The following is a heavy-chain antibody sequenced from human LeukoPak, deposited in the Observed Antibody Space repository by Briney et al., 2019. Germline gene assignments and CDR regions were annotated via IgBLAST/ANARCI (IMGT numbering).Heavy chain of an antibody. CDR2: INHSGST. CDR3: ARRQDYDILTGYHGISTRAPWFDP. J-gene: IGHJ5*02. V-gene: IGHV4-34*01. CDR1: GRSFSGYY. Sequence: PSETLSLPCAVYGRSFSGYYWSWIRQPPGKGLEWIGEINHSGSTNYNPSLKSRVTISVDTSKNQFSLKLSSVTAADTAVYYCARRQDYDILTGYHGISTRAPWFDPWGQGTLATVSS. D-gene: IGHD3-9*01.